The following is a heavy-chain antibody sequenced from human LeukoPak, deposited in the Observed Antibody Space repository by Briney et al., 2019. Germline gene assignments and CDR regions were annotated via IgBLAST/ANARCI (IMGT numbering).Heavy chain of an antibody. CDR3: ARGGYYYDSSGYYPFDY. J-gene: IGHJ4*02. D-gene: IGHD3-22*01. V-gene: IGHV3-72*01. CDR1: GFTFSDHY. Sequence: GGSLRLSCAASGFTFSDHYMDWVRQAPGKGLEWVGRTRNKANSYTTEYAASVEGGFTISRDDSKNSLYLQMNSLKTEDTAVYYCARGGYYYDSSGYYPFDYWGQGTLVTVSS. CDR2: TRNKANSYTT.